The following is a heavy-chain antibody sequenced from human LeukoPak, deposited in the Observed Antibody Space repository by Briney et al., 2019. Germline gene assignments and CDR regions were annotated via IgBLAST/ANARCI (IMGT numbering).Heavy chain of an antibody. J-gene: IGHJ4*02. Sequence: SETLSLTCTVYGGSLSGYYWSWIRQSPGKGLEWIGEINHSGSAKYIPSLKSRVTISVDTSRNQFSLDLTSVTAAGTAVYYCARGRGDSSPYMGGFYYFDSWGQGSLVTVSS. V-gene: IGHV4-34*01. CDR2: INHSGSA. CDR3: ARGRGDSSPYMGGFYYFDS. D-gene: IGHD5-18*01. CDR1: GGSLSGYY.